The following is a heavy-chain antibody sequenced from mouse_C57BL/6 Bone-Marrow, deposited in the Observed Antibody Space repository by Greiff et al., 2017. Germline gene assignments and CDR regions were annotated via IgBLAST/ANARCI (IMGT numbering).Heavy chain of an antibody. J-gene: IGHJ2*01. CDR2: IDPETGGT. V-gene: IGHV1-15*01. CDR1: GYTFTDYE. Sequence: QVQLQQSGAELVRPGASVTLSCKASGYTFTDYEMHWVKQTPVHGLEWIGAIDPETGGTAYNQKFKGKAILTADKSSSTAYMELRSLTSEDSAVYYCTRTLYYFDDWGQGTTLTVSS. CDR3: TRTLYYFDD.